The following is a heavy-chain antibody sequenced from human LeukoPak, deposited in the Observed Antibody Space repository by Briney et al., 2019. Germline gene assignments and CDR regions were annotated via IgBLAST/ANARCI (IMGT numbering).Heavy chain of an antibody. CDR1: GGSISRYY. CDR2: ICYSGST. D-gene: IGHD3-22*01. CDR3: ARGYYYDSSGWSYYYYYMDV. V-gene: IGHV4-59*12. J-gene: IGHJ6*03. Sequence: PSETLSLTCTVSGGSISRYYWSWVRQPPGKGLEWIGYICYSGSTNYNPSLKSRVTISVDTSKNQFSLKLSSVTAADTAVYYCARGYYYDSSGWSYYYYYMDVWGKGTTVTISS.